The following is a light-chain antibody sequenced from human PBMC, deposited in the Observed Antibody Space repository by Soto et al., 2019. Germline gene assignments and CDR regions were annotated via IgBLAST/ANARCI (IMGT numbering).Light chain of an antibody. J-gene: IGKJ1*01. CDR3: QQYDTWTWT. Sequence: EISMTQSPATLSMSPGKRVILSCRASQSISTNLAWYQQRLGQAPRLLIYGASARATGIPARSSASGSGTEFTLTISSLQSEDCAVYYCQQYDTWTWTFGLGTKVDLK. CDR2: GAS. V-gene: IGKV3-15*01. CDR1: QSISTN.